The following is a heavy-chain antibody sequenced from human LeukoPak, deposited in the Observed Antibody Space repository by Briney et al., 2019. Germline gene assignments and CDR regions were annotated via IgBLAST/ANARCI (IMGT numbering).Heavy chain of an antibody. CDR2: IKQDGSEK. D-gene: IGHD6-6*01. CDR3: ARVRWYSSSSRNYFDY. V-gene: IGHV3-7*01. Sequence: SGGSLRLSCAASGFTFSSYWMSWVRQAPGKGLEWVANIKQDGSEKYYVDSVKGRFTISRDNAKNSLYLQMNSLRAEDTAVYYCARVRWYSSSSRNYFDYWGQGTLVTVSS. J-gene: IGHJ4*02. CDR1: GFTFSSYW.